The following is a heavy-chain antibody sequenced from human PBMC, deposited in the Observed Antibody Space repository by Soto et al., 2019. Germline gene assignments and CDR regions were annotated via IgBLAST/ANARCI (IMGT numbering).Heavy chain of an antibody. CDR3: ARGKGMEENSSYYDTET. CDR1: GYTVPTHS. V-gene: IGHV1-3*01. CDR2: INGGTGQT. D-gene: IGHD3-16*01. Sequence: KGSCTASGYTVPTHSMHWVHQAPGQSLEWMGWINGGTGQTKHSQRFQGRVTITRDTSASTAYMELSSLRSEDTAVYCCARGKGMEENSSYYDTETCGKGTLVIV. J-gene: IGHJ4*03.